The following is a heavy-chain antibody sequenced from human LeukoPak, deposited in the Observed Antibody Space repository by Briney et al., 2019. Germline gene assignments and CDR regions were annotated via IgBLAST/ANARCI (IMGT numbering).Heavy chain of an antibody. CDR3: AANLYYYDSSGYYFDY. J-gene: IGHJ4*02. D-gene: IGHD3-22*01. Sequence: GASVKVSCKASGYTFTGYYMHWVRQAPGQGLEWMGWINPNSGGTNYAQKFQGRVTMTRDTSISTAYMELSSLRSEDTAVYYCAANLYYYDSSGYYFDYWGQGTLVTVSS. CDR2: INPNSGGT. V-gene: IGHV1-2*02. CDR1: GYTFTGYY.